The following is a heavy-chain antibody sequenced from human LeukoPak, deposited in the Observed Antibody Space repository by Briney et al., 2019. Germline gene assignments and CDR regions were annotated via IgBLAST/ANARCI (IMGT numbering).Heavy chain of an antibody. CDR1: GFTFSSYW. CDR2: ISNDGSRK. CDR3: ARDRAWNYFDY. D-gene: IGHD3-3*01. V-gene: IGHV3-30*03. J-gene: IGHJ4*02. Sequence: GGSLRLSCAASGFTFSSYWMHWVRQAPGKGLEWVAIISNDGSRKYYAHSVEGRFTISRDNSKNTLYLQMDSLRAEDTAVYYCARDRAWNYFDYWGQGTLVTVSS.